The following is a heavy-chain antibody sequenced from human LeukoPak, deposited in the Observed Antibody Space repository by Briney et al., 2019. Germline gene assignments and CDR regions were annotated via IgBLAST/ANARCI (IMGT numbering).Heavy chain of an antibody. CDR3: VREGYYDSGGPFSGYFDY. J-gene: IGHJ4*02. V-gene: IGHV3-30*04. CDR2: ISNDGITR. Sequence: GGSLRLSCAASGFTFNQYVIHWARQAPSKGLEWVAVISNDGITRFYATSVKGRCTISRDDSKNTVYLQLSSLRVEDTAVYYCVREGYYDSGGPFSGYFDYWGRGDLVTVSS. CDR1: GFTFNQYV. D-gene: IGHD3-22*01.